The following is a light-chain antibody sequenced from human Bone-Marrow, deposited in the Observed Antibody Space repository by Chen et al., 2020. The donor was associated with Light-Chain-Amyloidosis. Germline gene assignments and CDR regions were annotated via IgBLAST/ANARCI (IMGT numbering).Light chain of an antibody. CDR1: SGRIATNY. CDR2: EDD. V-gene: IGLV6-57*01. J-gene: IGLJ3*02. CDR3: QSYQGSSQGV. Sequence: NFILTQPHSVSESPGKTVIISCTRSSGRIATNYVQWYQQRTGSSPTTVIYEDDQRPSGVPDRFSGCIDTASNSASLTSSGLTTEDAADYYCQSYQGSSQGVFGGGTKLTVL.